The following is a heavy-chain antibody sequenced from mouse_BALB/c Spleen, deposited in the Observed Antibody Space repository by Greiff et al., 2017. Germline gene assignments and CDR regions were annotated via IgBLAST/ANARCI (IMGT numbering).Heavy chain of an antibody. V-gene: IGHV5-17*02. D-gene: IGHD2-4*01. J-gene: IGHJ3*01. CDR1: GFTFSSFG. Sequence: EVQRVESGGGLVQPGGSRKLSCAASGFTFSSFGMHWVRQAPEKGLEWVAYISSGSSTIYYADTVKGRFTISRDNPKNTLFLQMTSLRSEDTAMYYCARNYDEGAFAYWGQGTLVTVSA. CDR2: ISSGSSTI. CDR3: ARNYDEGAFAY.